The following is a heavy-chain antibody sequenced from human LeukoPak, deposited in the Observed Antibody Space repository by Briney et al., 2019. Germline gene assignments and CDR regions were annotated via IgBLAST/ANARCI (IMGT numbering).Heavy chain of an antibody. CDR1: GLTVSSNY. CDR2: IYSGGST. CDR3: ARVGIVGALYYFDY. D-gene: IGHD1-26*01. J-gene: IGHJ4*02. Sequence: GRSLRLSCAASGLTVSSNYMSWVRQAPGKGLEWVSVIYSGGSTYYADSVKGRFTISRHNSKNTLYLQMNSLRAEDTAVYYCARVGIVGALYYFDYWGQGTLVTVSS. V-gene: IGHV3-53*04.